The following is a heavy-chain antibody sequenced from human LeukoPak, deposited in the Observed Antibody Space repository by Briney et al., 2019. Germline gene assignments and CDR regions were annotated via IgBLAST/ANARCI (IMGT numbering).Heavy chain of an antibody. J-gene: IGHJ4*02. V-gene: IGHV3-53*01. D-gene: IGHD4/OR15-4a*01. CDR2: IYSDNT. CDR1: GFTVISNY. CDR3: ARRAGAYSHPYDY. Sequence: PGGSLRLSCAASGFTVISNYMSWVRQAPGKGLEWVSFIYSDNTHYSDSVKGRFTISRDNSKNTLYLQMNSLRAEDTAVYYCARRAGAYSHPYDYWGQGTLVTVSS.